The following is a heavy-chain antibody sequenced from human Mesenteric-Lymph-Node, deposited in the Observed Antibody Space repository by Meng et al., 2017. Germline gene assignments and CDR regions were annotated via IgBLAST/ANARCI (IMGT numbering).Heavy chain of an antibody. J-gene: IGHJ5*02. CDR3: ARCIAVAGNWFDP. CDR2: INAGNGNT. CDR1: GYTFTTYA. Sequence: QVHLVPSGAEVKKPGASVKVSCKASGYTFTTYAIHWVRQAPGQRLEWLGWINAGNGNTRYSQKFQGRVSITRDTSASTAYMELSSLRSEDTAVYYCARCIAVAGNWFDPWGQGTLVTVSS. D-gene: IGHD6-19*01. V-gene: IGHV1-3*01.